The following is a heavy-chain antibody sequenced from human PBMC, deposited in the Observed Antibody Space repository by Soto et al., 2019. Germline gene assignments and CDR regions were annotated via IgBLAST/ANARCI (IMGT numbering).Heavy chain of an antibody. CDR3: ARRYGRAFDI. J-gene: IGHJ3*02. V-gene: IGHV4-4*02. CDR1: GGSISSSNW. D-gene: IGHD4-17*01. CDR2: IYHSGST. Sequence: SETLSLTCAVSGGSISSSNWWSWVRQPPGKGLEWIGYIYHSGSTNYNPSLKSRFTISVDTSKNQFSLKLSSVTAADTAVYYCARRYGRAFDIWGQGTMVTVSS.